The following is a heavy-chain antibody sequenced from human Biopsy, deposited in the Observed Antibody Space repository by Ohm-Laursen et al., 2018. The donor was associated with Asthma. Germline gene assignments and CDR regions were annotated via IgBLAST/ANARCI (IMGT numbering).Heavy chain of an antibody. D-gene: IGHD3-9*01. CDR2: ISAYNGNT. V-gene: IGHV1-18*01. J-gene: IGHJ6*02. CDR3: ARDHYDISFATYGMDV. Sequence: SSVKVSCKASGYTFTSYGISWVRQAPGQGLEWMGWISAYNGNTNYAQKLQDRVTMTTDTSTSTAYMELRSLRSDDTAVYYCARDHYDISFATYGMDVWGQGTTVTVSS. CDR1: GYTFTSYG.